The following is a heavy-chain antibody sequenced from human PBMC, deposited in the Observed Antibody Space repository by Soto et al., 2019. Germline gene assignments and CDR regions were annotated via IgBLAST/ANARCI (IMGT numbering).Heavy chain of an antibody. D-gene: IGHD5-12*01. CDR2: IGTAGDT. CDR1: GFTFSSYD. J-gene: IGHJ6*03. V-gene: IGHV3-13*01. CDR3: ARALVRGYSGSKWGGHYYYMDV. Sequence: EVQLVESGGGLVQPGGSLRLSCAASGFTFSSYDMHWVRQATGKGLEWVSAIGTAGDTYYPGSVKGRFTISRENAKNSLYLQMNSLRDGDTAVYYCARALVRGYSGSKWGGHYYYMDVWGKGTTVTVSS.